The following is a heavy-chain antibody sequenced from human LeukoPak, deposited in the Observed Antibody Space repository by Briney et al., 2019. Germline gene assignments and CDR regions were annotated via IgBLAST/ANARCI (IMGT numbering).Heavy chain of an antibody. V-gene: IGHV3-21*01. CDR1: GFTFSSYN. CDR3: ARDSSSSWTNWFDP. Sequence: GGSLRLSCAASGFTFSSYNMNWVRQAPGKGLDLVSSISSSSHYIYYADSVKGRFTISRDNAKNSLYLQMNSLRAEDTAMYYCARDSSSSWTNWFDPWGQGTLVTVSS. J-gene: IGHJ5*02. D-gene: IGHD6-13*01. CDR2: ISSSSHYI.